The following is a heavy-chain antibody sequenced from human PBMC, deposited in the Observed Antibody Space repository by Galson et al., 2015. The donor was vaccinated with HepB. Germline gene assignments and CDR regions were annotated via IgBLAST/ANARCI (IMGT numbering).Heavy chain of an antibody. D-gene: IGHD3-3*01. CDR1: GYTLTELS. J-gene: IGHJ4*02. V-gene: IGHV1-24*01. CDR2: FDPEDGET. Sequence: SVKVSCKVSGYTLTELSMHWVRQAPGKGLEWMGGFDPEDGETIYAQKFQGRVTMTEDTSTDTAYMELSSLRSEDTAVYYCATSLRFLEWLFDYWGQGTLVTVSS. CDR3: ATSLRFLEWLFDY.